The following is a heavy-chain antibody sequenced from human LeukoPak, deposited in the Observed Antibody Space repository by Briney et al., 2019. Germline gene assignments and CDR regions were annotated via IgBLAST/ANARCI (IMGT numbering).Heavy chain of an antibody. CDR1: GGSISSYY. J-gene: IGHJ4*02. Sequence: PSETLSLTCTVSGGSISSYYWSWIRQPPGKGLEWIGEIDHSGSTNYNPSLKSRVTISVDTSKNQFSLKLSSVTAADTAVYYCARVGYGGNSGTTYPLDYWGQGTLVTVSS. CDR2: IDHSGST. V-gene: IGHV4-34*01. CDR3: ARVGYGGNSGTTYPLDY. D-gene: IGHD4-23*01.